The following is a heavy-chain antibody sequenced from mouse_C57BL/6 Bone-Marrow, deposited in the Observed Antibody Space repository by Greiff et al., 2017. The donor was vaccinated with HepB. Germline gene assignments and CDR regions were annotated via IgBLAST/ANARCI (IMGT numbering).Heavy chain of an antibody. CDR2: TNPSNGGT. CDR1: GYTFTSYW. D-gene: IGHD1-1*01. CDR3: ARTPDLYYYGSSPYYAMDY. V-gene: IGHV1-53*01. J-gene: IGHJ4*01. Sequence: QVQLQQPGTELVKPGASVKLSCKASGYTFTSYWMHWVKQRPGQGLEWIGNTNPSNGGTNYNEKFKSKATLTVDKSSSTAYMQLSSLTSEDSAVYYCARTPDLYYYGSSPYYAMDYWGQGTSVTVSS.